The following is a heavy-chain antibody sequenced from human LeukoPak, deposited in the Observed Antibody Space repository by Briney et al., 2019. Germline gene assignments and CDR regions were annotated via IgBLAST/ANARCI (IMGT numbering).Heavy chain of an antibody. D-gene: IGHD3-22*01. J-gene: IGHJ3*02. Sequence: GGSLRLSCAASGFTFSRYSMNWVRQAPGKGLEWLSYISSSTTTIYYADSVKGRFTISRDNPKNSPYLQMNSLRAEDTAVYYCARDKGYFDSSGTPPAFDIWGQGTVVTVSS. V-gene: IGHV3-48*01. CDR2: ISSSTTTI. CDR3: ARDKGYFDSSGTPPAFDI. CDR1: GFTFSRYS.